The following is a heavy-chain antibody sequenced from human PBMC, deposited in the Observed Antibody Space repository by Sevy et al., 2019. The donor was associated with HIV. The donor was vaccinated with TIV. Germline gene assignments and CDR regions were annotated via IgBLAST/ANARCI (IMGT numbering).Heavy chain of an antibody. J-gene: IGHJ4*02. Sequence: GESLKISCVVSGYSFSSYAISWVRQAPGKGLEWVSTINGRGGSTYDADSVKGRFTISRDNPKNTLFLQMINLRVDDTAIYYCARPSPRIAAAASAFYDNWGQGTLVTVSS. CDR2: INGRGGST. CDR3: ARPSPRIAAAASAFYDN. CDR1: GYSFSSYA. D-gene: IGHD6-13*01. V-gene: IGHV3-23*01.